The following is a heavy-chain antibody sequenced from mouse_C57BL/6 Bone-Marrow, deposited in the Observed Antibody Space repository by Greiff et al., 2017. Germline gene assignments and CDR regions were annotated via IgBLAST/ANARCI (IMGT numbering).Heavy chain of an antibody. D-gene: IGHD1-1*01. CDR3: ARGYYGSIFAY. J-gene: IGHJ3*01. CDR1: GYAFSSSW. Sequence: QVQLQQSGPELVKPGASVKISCKASGYAFSSSWMNWVKQRPGKGLEWIGRIYPGDGDTNYNGKFKGKATLTADKSSSTAYMQLSSLTSEDSAVYFCARGYYGSIFAYWGQGTRVTVSA. CDR2: IYPGDGDT. V-gene: IGHV1-82*01.